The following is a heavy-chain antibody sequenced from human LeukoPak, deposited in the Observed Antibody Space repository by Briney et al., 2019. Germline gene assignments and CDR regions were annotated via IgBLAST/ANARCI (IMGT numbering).Heavy chain of an antibody. CDR3: AKLIEYSSSFDY. D-gene: IGHD6-6*01. CDR1: GYSISSGYY. Sequence: SETLSLTCTVSGYSISSGYYWGWIRQPPGKGLEWIGSIYHSGSTYYNPSLKSRVTISVDTSKNQFSLKLSSVTAADTAVYYCAKLIEYSSSFDYWGQGTLVTVSS. V-gene: IGHV4-38-2*02. J-gene: IGHJ4*02. CDR2: IYHSGST.